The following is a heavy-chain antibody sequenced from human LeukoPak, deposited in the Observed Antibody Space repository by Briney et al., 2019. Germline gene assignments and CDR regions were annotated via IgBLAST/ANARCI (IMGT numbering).Heavy chain of an antibody. CDR2: IYYSGGT. J-gene: IGHJ4*02. Sequence: SETLSLTCTVSGGSISSSSYYWGWIRQPPGKGLEWIGSIYYSGGTYYNPSLKSRVTISVDTSKNQLSLKLSSVTAADTAVYYCARDIRGYCSGGSCSNYWGQGTLVTVSS. CDR3: ARDIRGYCSGGSCSNY. CDR1: GGSISSSSYY. D-gene: IGHD2-15*01. V-gene: IGHV4-39*07.